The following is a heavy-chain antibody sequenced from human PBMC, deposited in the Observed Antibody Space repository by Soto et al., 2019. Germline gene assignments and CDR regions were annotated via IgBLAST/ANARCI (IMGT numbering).Heavy chain of an antibody. V-gene: IGHV4-39*01. CDR3: ARLISAAAGLYNWFDP. Sequence: QLQLQESGPGLVKPSETLSLTCTVSGGSISSSSYYWGWIRQPPGKGLEWIGSIYYSGSTYYNPSLKSRVTISVDTSKNQFSLKLSSVTAADTAVYYCARLISAAAGLYNWFDPWGQGTLVTVSS. D-gene: IGHD6-13*01. CDR2: IYYSGST. J-gene: IGHJ5*02. CDR1: GGSISSSSYY.